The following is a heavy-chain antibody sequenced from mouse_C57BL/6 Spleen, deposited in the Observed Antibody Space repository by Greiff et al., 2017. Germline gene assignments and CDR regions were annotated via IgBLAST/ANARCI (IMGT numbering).Heavy chain of an antibody. J-gene: IGHJ3*01. CDR1: GFTFSSYG. Sequence: EVQLVESGGDLVKPGGSLKLSCAASGFTFSSYGMSWVRQTPDKRLEWVATISSGGSYTYYPDSVKGRFTISRDNAKNTLYLQMSSLKSEDTAMYYCAGGRDDDGYYVTWFAYWGQGTLVTVSA. D-gene: IGHD2-3*01. CDR3: AGGRDDDGYYVTWFAY. V-gene: IGHV5-6*01. CDR2: ISSGGSYT.